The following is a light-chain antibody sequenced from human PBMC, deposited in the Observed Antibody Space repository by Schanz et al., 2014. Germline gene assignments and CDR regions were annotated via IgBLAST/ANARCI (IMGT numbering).Light chain of an antibody. CDR1: QSVDSY. CDR2: DVS. Sequence: EIVLTQTPVTLSLSPGERAMLSCRASQSVDSYLAWYQQKPGLAPRLLIYDVSSRAIGVPDRFSGSGSGTDFTLTISSLEPEDFAVYYCQQYGRSPLYTFGQGTKLEIK. V-gene: IGKV3D-20*01. CDR3: QQYGRSPLYT. J-gene: IGKJ2*01.